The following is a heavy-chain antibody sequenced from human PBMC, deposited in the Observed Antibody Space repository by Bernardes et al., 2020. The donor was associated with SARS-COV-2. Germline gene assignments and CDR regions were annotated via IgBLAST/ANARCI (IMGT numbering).Heavy chain of an antibody. CDR2: MYPNSGGT. CDR3: ARSYNSIFSAFEIFSAFEI. D-gene: IGHD3-3*02. J-gene: IGHJ3*02. Sequence: ASVKVSCKASGYTFTDYHIHWVRQAPGQGLEWMGWMYPNSGGTNSAQKFQGRVTMTRDTSITTAYMELNRLTSDDTAIYYCARSYNSIFSAFEIFSAFEIWGQGTMVTVSS. V-gene: IGHV1-2*02. CDR1: GYTFTDYH.